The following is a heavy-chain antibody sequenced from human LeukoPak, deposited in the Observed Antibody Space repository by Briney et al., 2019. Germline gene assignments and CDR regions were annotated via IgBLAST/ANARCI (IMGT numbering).Heavy chain of an antibody. D-gene: IGHD4-23*01. CDR2: INDRGHT. CDR1: GGCFSGYH. J-gene: IGHJ4*02. V-gene: IGHV4-34*01. CDR3: ARDPTTVVTTPYYFDF. Sequence: SETLSLTCAVHGGCFSGYHWNWIRQSPGKGLEWIGEINDRGHTNYNPSLESRITISVDTSKKQFSLNLSSVTAADTAVYYCARDPTTVVTTPYYFDFWGQGTLVTVSS.